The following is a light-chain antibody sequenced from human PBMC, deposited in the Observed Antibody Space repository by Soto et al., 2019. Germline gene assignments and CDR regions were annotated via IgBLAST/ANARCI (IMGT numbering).Light chain of an antibody. CDR3: QKYNSAPHT. Sequence: DVQMTLSPSSLSASVGDRVTITCRASRDISSSLAWYQQKPGKVPKLLIYAASTLHAGVQSRFSGSGSGTFFTLTINSLQPEDVATYYCQKYNSAPHTFGRGTRLEIK. CDR1: RDISSS. V-gene: IGKV1-27*01. CDR2: AAS. J-gene: IGKJ2*01.